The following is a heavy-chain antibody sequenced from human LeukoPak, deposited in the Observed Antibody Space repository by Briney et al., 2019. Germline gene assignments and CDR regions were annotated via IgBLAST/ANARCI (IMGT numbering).Heavy chain of an antibody. Sequence: GGSLRLSCAASGFTVSNNYMRWVRQAPGEGLEWVSLIYSGGATFYADAVKGRFTISRDGSKNTLYLQMNSLRAEDTAVYYCARDPPAVAANTYGWGQGTLVTVSS. CDR3: ARDPPAVAANTYG. J-gene: IGHJ4*02. V-gene: IGHV3-66*01. CDR1: GFTVSNNY. CDR2: IYSGGAT. D-gene: IGHD6-6*01.